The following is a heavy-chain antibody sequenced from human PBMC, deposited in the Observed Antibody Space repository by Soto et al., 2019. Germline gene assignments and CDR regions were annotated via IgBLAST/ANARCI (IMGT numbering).Heavy chain of an antibody. V-gene: IGHV1-2*04. CDR1: GYTFTGYY. Sequence: ASVKVSCKASGYTFTGYYMHWLLQAPGQGLEWMGWINPNSGGTNYAQKFQGWVTMTRDTSISTAYMELSRLRSDDTAVYYCATARGAAAGTYYYYGMDVWGQGTTVTVSS. D-gene: IGHD6-13*01. CDR2: INPNSGGT. J-gene: IGHJ6*02. CDR3: ATARGAAAGTYYYYGMDV.